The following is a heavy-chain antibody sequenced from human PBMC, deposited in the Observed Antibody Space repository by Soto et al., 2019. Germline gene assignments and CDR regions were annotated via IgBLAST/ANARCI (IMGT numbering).Heavy chain of an antibody. J-gene: IGHJ5*02. Sequence: GASVKVSCKASGYTFTSYGISWVRQAPGQGLEWMGWISGYDGNTNYAQNLQGRVTLTTDTSTSTAYMELRSLRSDVTAVYYCARYGFWSGYSGITGWFDPWGQGTPVTVSS. V-gene: IGHV1-18*01. CDR2: ISGYDGNT. CDR1: GYTFTSYG. CDR3: ARYGFWSGYSGITGWFDP. D-gene: IGHD3-3*01.